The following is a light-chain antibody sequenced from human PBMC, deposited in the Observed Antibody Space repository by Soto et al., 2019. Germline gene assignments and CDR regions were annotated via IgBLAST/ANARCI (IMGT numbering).Light chain of an antibody. Sequence: QSALTQPRSVSGSPGQSVTISCTGTSSDVGGYNYVSWYQQHPGKAPKLMIYDVSRRPSGVPDRFSGSKSGNTASLTISGPQAEDEADYYCCSYAGSYTYVFATGTKVTVL. CDR1: SSDVGGYNY. V-gene: IGLV2-11*01. CDR2: DVS. J-gene: IGLJ1*01. CDR3: CSYAGSYTYV.